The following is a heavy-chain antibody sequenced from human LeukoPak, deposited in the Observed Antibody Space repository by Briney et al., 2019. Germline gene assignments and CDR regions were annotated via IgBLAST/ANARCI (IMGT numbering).Heavy chain of an antibody. CDR1: GFTFSSYW. V-gene: IGHV3-7*01. CDR3: ARRNYDSSGYYISWFDP. CDR2: IKQDGSEK. J-gene: IGHJ5*02. D-gene: IGHD3-22*01. Sequence: GGSLRLSCAASGFTFSSYWMSWVRQAPGKGLEWVANIKQDGSEKYYVDSVKGRVTISRDNANNSLYLQMNRLRAEDTAVYYCARRNYDSSGYYISWFDPWGQRKLVTVSS.